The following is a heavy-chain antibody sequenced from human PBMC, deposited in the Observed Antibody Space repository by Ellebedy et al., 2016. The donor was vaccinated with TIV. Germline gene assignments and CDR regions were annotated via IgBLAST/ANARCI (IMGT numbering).Heavy chain of an antibody. CDR1: GFTFSSYA. V-gene: IGHV3-23*01. Sequence: GESLKISCAASGFTFSSYAMSWVRQAPGKGLEWVSAISGSGGSTYYADSVKGRFTISRDNSKNTLYLQMNSLRAEDTAVYYCAKGGRPFDYWGQGTLVTVSS. J-gene: IGHJ4*02. CDR3: AKGGRPFDY. CDR2: ISGSGGST.